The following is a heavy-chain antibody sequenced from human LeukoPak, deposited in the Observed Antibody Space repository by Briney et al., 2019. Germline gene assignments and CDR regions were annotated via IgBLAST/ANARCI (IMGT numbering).Heavy chain of an antibody. CDR2: IYYSGST. CDR3: ARGKSGYSYGFEY. V-gene: IGHV4-31*03. D-gene: IGHD5-18*01. J-gene: IGHJ4*02. Sequence: SETLSLTCTVSGGSISSGGYYWSWIRQHPGKCLEWIGYIYYSGSTYYNPSLKRRVIISVDTSKNQFSLKLSSVTAADTAVYYCARGKSGYSYGFEYWGQGILVTVS. CDR1: GGSISSGGYY.